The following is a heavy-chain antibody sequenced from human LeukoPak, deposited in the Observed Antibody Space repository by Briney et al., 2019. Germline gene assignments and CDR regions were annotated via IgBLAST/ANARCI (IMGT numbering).Heavy chain of an antibody. CDR1: GGSISSYY. V-gene: IGHV4-59*12. J-gene: IGHJ1*01. D-gene: IGHD3-22*01. CDR3: ARDSYYYDSSEAFQH. CDR2: IYYSGST. Sequence: KSSETLSLTCTVSGGSISSYYWSWIRQPPGKGLEWIGYIYYSGSTNYNPSLKSRVTISVDTSKNQFSLKLSSVTAADTAVYYCARDSYYYDSSEAFQHWGQGTLVTVSS.